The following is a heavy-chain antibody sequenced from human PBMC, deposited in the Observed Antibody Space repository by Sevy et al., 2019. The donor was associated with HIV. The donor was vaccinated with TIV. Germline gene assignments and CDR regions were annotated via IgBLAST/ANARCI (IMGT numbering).Heavy chain of an antibody. CDR1: GFTFSNYF. V-gene: IGHV3-21*01. Sequence: GGSLRLSCAASGFTFSNYFMNWVRQAPGKGLEWVSSISSGSSYIFYADSLKGRFTISRDNAKISLYLHMNSLRAEDTAVYYCARGDYYGSLYYFDYWGPGTLVTVSS. CDR2: ISSGSSYI. J-gene: IGHJ4*02. CDR3: ARGDYYGSLYYFDY. D-gene: IGHD3-10*01.